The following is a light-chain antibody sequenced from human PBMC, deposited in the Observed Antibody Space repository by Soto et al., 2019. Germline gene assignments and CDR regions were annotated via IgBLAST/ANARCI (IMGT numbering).Light chain of an antibody. CDR3: QSYDSSLSGSV. J-gene: IGLJ2*01. Sequence: QPVLTQPPSVSGAPGQRVTISCTGSSSNIGAGFAVHWYQQLPGTAPKLLMYTNKNRPSGVTDRFSGSKSGTSASLAITGLQAEDEAEYYCQSYDSSLSGSVFGGGTKLTVL. CDR1: SSNIGAGFA. CDR2: TNK. V-gene: IGLV1-40*01.